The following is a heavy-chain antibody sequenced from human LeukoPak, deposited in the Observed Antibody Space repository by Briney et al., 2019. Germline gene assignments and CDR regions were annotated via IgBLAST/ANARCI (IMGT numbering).Heavy chain of an antibody. D-gene: IGHD6-19*01. CDR1: GGFISSGGYY. J-gene: IGHJ6*03. CDR3: ARAGYSSGWTPGDYYYYYYYMDV. Sequence: SETLSLTCTVSGGFISSGGYYWSWIRQHPGKGLEWIGYIYYSGSTYYNPSLKSRVTISVDTSKNQFSLKLSSVTAADTAVYYCARAGYSSGWTPGDYYYYYYYMDVWGKGTTVTVSS. V-gene: IGHV4-31*03. CDR2: IYYSGST.